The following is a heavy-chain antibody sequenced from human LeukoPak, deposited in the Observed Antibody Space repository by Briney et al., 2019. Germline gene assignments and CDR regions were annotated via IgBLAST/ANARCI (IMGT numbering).Heavy chain of an antibody. CDR1: GFTFSSYS. D-gene: IGHD1-26*01. CDR3: ARDGQGSGSHQFDY. CDR2: ISSSSSTI. J-gene: IGHJ4*02. Sequence: GGSLRLSCAASGFTFSSYSMNWVRQAPGKGLEWVSYISSSSSTIFYADSVKGRFTISRDNAKNSLYLQMNSLRAEDTAVYYCARDGQGSGSHQFDYWGQGTLVTVSS. V-gene: IGHV3-48*04.